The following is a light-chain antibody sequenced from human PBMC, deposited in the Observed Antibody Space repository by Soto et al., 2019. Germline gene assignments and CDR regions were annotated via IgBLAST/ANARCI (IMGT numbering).Light chain of an antibody. CDR3: QQYVSSPPSWT. J-gene: IGKJ1*01. CDR2: DAS. CDR1: QSVSSSY. V-gene: IGKV3-20*01. Sequence: ETVLTQSPGTLSLSPGERATLSCRASQSVSSSYLAWYQQKPGQAPRLLIYDASSRATGIPDRFSGSGSGTDFTLTISRLEPEDFAVYYCQQYVSSPPSWTFGQGTKVDIK.